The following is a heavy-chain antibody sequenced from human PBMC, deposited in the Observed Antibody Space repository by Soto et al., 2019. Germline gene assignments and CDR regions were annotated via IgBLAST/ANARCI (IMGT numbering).Heavy chain of an antibody. D-gene: IGHD6-13*01. CDR2: VWYDGTSK. J-gene: IGHJ5*02. Sequence: QAQLVESGGGVGQPGRSLRLSCATSGFGFSSYGMHWVRQAPGKGLEWVAVVWYDGTSKSYADSVKGRFTVSRDTSKSTLYLQMSSLRDEDTAVYYCARDATPYSNSWASWFDPWGQGTLVTVSS. CDR3: ARDATPYSNSWASWFDP. V-gene: IGHV3-33*01. CDR1: GFGFSSYG.